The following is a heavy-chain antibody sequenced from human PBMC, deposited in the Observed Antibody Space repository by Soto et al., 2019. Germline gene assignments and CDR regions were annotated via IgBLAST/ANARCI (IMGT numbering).Heavy chain of an antibody. J-gene: IGHJ5*02. CDR2: INPSGGST. CDR1: GYTFTSYY. V-gene: IGHV1-46*03. Sequence: QVQLVQSGAEVKKPGASVKVSCKASGYTFTSYYMHWVRQAPGQGLEWMGIINPSGGSTSYAQKFQGRVTMTRDTSTSTVYMELSSLRSEDTAVYYCARGPLVGYARTNWFDPWGQGTLVTVSS. D-gene: IGHD5-12*01. CDR3: ARGPLVGYARTNWFDP.